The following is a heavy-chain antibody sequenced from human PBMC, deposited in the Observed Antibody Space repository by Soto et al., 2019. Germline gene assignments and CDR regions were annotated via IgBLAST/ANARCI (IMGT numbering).Heavy chain of an antibody. CDR3: KRGTRPSSSGTGVY. Sequence: GGSLRLSCEASGFMFSMYWMHWVRQVPGKGPVWVSRINEDGATTTYADSVKGRFTISRDNDKNTLYLQLDSLRVEDTAMYSRKRGTRPSSSGTGVYWGPGTQATVSS. CDR2: INEDGATT. D-gene: IGHD1-26*01. V-gene: IGHV3-74*03. J-gene: IGHJ4*02. CDR1: GFMFSMYW.